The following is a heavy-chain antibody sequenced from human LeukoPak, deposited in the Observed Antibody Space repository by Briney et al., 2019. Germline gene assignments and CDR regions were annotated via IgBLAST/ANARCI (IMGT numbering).Heavy chain of an antibody. J-gene: IGHJ6*03. CDR3: ARLRNYYYYMDV. V-gene: IGHV4-4*07. Sequence: SETLSLTCTVSGGSISSYYWRWIRQPAGKGLEWIGRIYTSGSTNYNPSLKSRVTMAVDTSKNQFSLKLSSVTAADTAVYYCARLRNYYYYMDVWGKGTTVTISS. CDR1: GGSISSYY. CDR2: IYTSGST.